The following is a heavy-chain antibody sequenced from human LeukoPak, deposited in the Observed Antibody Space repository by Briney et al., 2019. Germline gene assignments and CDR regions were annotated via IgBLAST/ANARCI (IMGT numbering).Heavy chain of an antibody. CDR1: GYTFTSYY. V-gene: IGHV1-46*01. J-gene: IGHJ4*02. Sequence: ASVKVSCKASGYTFTSYYMHWVRQAPGQGLEWMGIINPSGGSTSYAQKFQGRVTMTRDTSTSTVYMELSSPRSEDTAVYYCARGEPWLVPVDQYYFDYWGQGTLVTVSS. CDR2: INPSGGST. CDR3: ARGEPWLVPVDQYYFDY. D-gene: IGHD6-19*01.